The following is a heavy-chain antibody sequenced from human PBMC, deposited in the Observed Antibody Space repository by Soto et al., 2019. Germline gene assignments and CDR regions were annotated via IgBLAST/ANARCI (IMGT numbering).Heavy chain of an antibody. CDR3: ASHDPGARFDP. D-gene: IGHD1-1*01. J-gene: IGHJ5*02. V-gene: IGHV1-2*02. CDR2: INPNNGAT. Sequence: QVQLVQSGAQVKKPGASVKVSCKAPRYIFTAYFMHWVRLAPGQGLVWMGWINPNNGATHYGLSFRGRVTMTRATAISTAYMELSSLRSDDTAVYYCASHDPGARFDPWGQGTLVIVSS. CDR1: RYIFTAYF.